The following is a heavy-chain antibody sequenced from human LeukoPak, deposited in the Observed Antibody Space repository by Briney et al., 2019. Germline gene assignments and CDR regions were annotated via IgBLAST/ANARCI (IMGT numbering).Heavy chain of an antibody. CDR1: GYTFTGYY. J-gene: IGHJ4*02. D-gene: IGHD1-26*01. CDR3: ARDQVGATSSADY. CDR2: INPNSGGT. V-gene: IGHV1-2*02. Sequence: ASVKVSCKASGYTFTGYYMHWVRQAPGQGLEWMGWINPNSGGTNYAQKFQGRVTMTRDTSISTAYMELSRLRSDDTAVYYCARDQVGATSSADYWGQGTLVTVSS.